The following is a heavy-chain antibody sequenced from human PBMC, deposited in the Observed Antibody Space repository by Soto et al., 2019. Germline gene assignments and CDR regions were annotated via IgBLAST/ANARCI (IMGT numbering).Heavy chain of an antibody. CDR1: GYTFTSYD. CDR3: AKDGIGY. V-gene: IGHV1-8*01. J-gene: IGHJ4*02. Sequence: ASVKVSCKASGYTFTSYDINWVRQATGQGLEWMGWMNPNSGNTGYAQKFQGRVTMTRDMSTSTAYMELSSLRSEDTAVYYCAKDGIGYWGQGTLVTVSS. CDR2: MNPNSGNT. D-gene: IGHD1-1*01.